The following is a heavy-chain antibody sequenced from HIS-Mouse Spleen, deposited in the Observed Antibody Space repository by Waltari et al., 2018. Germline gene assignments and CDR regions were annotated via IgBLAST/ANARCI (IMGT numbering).Heavy chain of an antibody. CDR2: IYYSGST. Sequence: QLQLQESGPGLVKPSETLSLTCTVSGGSISRRSYYWGWIRQPPGKGLEWIGSIYYSGSTYYNPSLKSRVTISVDTSKNQFSLKLSSVTAADTAVYYCARAPTGFLEWFDAFDIWGQGTMVTVSS. V-gene: IGHV4-39*07. CDR1: GGSISRRSYY. D-gene: IGHD3-3*01. J-gene: IGHJ3*02. CDR3: ARAPTGFLEWFDAFDI.